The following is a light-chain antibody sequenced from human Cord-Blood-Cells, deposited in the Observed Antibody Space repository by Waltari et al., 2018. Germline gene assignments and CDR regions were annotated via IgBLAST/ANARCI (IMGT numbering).Light chain of an antibody. CDR2: WAS. J-gene: IGKJ5*01. V-gene: IGKV4-1*01. CDR1: QSVLYSSNNKNY. Sequence: DIVMTQSPDSLAVSLGERATINCKSSQSVLYSSNNKNYLAWYQQKPGQPPKLLIYWASTRESGVPDRFSGSGSGTDFTLTISILPAEDVAVYYCQQYYSTPITFGQGTRLEIK. CDR3: QQYYSTPIT.